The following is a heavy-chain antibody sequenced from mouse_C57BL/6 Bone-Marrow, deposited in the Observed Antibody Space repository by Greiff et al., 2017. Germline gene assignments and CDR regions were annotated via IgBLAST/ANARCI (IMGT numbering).Heavy chain of an antibody. J-gene: IGHJ4*01. Sequence: QVQLQQPGAELVKPGASVKLSCTASGFTFTNHWMHWVKQRPGQGLEWIGMMHPNGGSPDYNEKFKSEATLSVDKSSSTASLELSSLTSEDSAVYYCARAYYYSDYTMDYWGQGTSVTVSS. CDR3: ARAYYYSDYTMDY. V-gene: IGHV1-64*01. CDR2: MHPNGGSP. CDR1: GFTFTNHW. D-gene: IGHD2-4*01.